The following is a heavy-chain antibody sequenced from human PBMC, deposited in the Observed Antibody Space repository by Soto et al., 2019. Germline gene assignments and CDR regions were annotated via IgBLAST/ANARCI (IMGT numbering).Heavy chain of an antibody. V-gene: IGHV3-23*01. Sequence: GGSLRLSCAASGFTFSSYAMSWVRQAPGKGLEWVSAISGSGGSTYYADSVKGRFTISRDNSKNTLYLQMNSLRAEDTAVYYCAKDPLLPAMPGIAVAGTNNWFDPWGQGT. CDR2: ISGSGGST. CDR3: AKDPLLPAMPGIAVAGTNNWFDP. D-gene: IGHD6-19*01. CDR1: GFTFSSYA. J-gene: IGHJ5*02.